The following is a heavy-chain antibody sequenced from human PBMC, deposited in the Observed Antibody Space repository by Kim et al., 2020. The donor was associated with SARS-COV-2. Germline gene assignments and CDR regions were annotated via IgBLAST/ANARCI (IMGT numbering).Heavy chain of an antibody. CDR3: ARVKANDYVWGSYRYTFDY. V-gene: IGHV1-69*13. D-gene: IGHD3-16*02. CDR2: IIPIFGTA. J-gene: IGHJ4*02. CDR1: GGTFSSYA. Sequence: SVKVSCKASGGTFSSYAISWVRQAPGQGLEWMGGIIPIFGTANYAQKFQGRVTITADESTSTAYMELSSLRSEDTAVYYCARVKANDYVWGSYRYTFDYWGQGTLVTVSS.